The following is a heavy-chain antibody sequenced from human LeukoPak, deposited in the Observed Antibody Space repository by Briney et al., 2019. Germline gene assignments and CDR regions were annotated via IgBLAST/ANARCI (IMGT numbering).Heavy chain of an antibody. Sequence: PGGSLRLSCAASGFTFSSYSMNWVRQAPGKGLEWVAHINQDGSEEHYLDSVKAGFTISRDNAKPSLSLQMNSLIAEDTAVYYCVRDGGVSGYDLLDYWGQGTLVTVSS. CDR3: VRDGGVSGYDLLDY. D-gene: IGHD5-12*01. CDR1: GFTFSSYS. V-gene: IGHV3-7*01. J-gene: IGHJ4*02. CDR2: INQDGSEE.